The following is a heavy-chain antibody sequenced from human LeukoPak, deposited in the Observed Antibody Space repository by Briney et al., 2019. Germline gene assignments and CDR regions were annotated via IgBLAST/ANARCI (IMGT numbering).Heavy chain of an antibody. V-gene: IGHV3-30-3*01. CDR3: ARAHGAERGY. CDR2: MSYDGYSK. J-gene: IGHJ4*02. D-gene: IGHD4-17*01. Sequence: GGSLRLSCAASGFTFSNYAMHWVRQAPGKGLEWVAVMSYDGYSKTYSDSVKGRFTISRDNSKNTLYLQMNSLRVEDTAVYYCARAHGAERGYWGQGTLVTVSS. CDR1: GFTFSNYA.